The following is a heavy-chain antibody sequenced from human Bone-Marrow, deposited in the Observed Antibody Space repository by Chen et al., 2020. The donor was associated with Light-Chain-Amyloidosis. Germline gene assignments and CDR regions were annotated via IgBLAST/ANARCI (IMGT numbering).Heavy chain of an antibody. CDR3: ARVNPNYDFWSGYYWHFDY. J-gene: IGHJ4*02. V-gene: IGHV4-34*01. CDR2: INHSGST. Sequence: QVQLQQWGAGLLKPSETLSLTCAVYGGSFSGYYWSWIRQPPGKGLEWIGEINHSGSTNYNPSLKSRVTISVDTSKNQFSLKLRSVTAADTAVYYCARVNPNYDFWSGYYWHFDYWGQGTLVTVSS. D-gene: IGHD3-3*01. CDR1: GGSFSGYY.